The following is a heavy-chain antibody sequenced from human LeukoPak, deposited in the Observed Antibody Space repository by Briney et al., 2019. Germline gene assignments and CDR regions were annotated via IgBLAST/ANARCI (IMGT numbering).Heavy chain of an antibody. D-gene: IGHD2-2*01. Sequence: SETLSLTCTVSGDPVSGRRYYWNWIRQSAGKGLEWIGRISSPVSTNYNPSLKSRAAISVDTSKNEVSLKLISVTAADTAVYYCARDHASSPFDHWGQGALVIVSS. CDR1: GDPVSGRRYY. CDR3: ARDHASSPFDH. J-gene: IGHJ4*02. V-gene: IGHV4-61*10. CDR2: ISSPVST.